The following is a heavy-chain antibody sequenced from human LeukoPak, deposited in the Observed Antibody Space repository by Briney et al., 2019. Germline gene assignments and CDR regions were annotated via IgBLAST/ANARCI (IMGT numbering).Heavy chain of an antibody. V-gene: IGHV4-34*01. CDR2: INHSGST. CDR1: GGSLSGYY. Sequence: PSETLSLTCAVHGGSLSGYYWSWIRQPPGKGLEWIGEINHSGSTTYNPSLKSRVTISVDTSKNQFSLKLSSVNAADTAVYYCARRGNCSSTSCYTGRRAYFDYWGQGTLVTVSS. CDR3: ARRGNCSSTSCYTGRRAYFDY. J-gene: IGHJ4*02. D-gene: IGHD2-2*02.